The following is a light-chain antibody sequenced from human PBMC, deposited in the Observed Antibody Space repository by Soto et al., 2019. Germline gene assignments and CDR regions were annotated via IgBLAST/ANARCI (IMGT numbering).Light chain of an antibody. CDR1: QSISNF. CDR2: AAS. V-gene: IGKV1-39*01. CDR3: QQYHNSVLT. J-gene: IGKJ4*01. Sequence: IQMTQSPSSLSASVGDRVTITCRASQSISNFLNWCQHKPGKAPKVLISAASTLRSGVPSRFSGSGSGTDFTLTISSLQPDDSATYYCQQYHNSVLTFGGGTKVDIK.